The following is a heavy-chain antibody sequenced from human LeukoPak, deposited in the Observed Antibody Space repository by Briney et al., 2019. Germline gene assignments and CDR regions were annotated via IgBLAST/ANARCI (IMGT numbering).Heavy chain of an antibody. CDR3: ARAGPEGGGGFFAP. J-gene: IGHJ5*02. CDR2: INHSGST. CDR1: GGSFSGYY. D-gene: IGHD2-15*01. V-gene: IGHV4-34*01. Sequence: PSETLSLTCAVYGGSFSGYYWSWIRQPPGKGLEWIGEINHSGSTNYNPSLKSRVTISVDTSKNQFSLKMTSVTVADSAVYHCARAGPEGGGGFFAPGGQGPLAPVPS.